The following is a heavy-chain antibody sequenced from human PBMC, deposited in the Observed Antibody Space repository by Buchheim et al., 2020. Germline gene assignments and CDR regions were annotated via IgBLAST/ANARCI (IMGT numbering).Heavy chain of an antibody. J-gene: IGHJ4*02. CDR1: GFIFSIYE. V-gene: IGHV3-48*03. CDR2: IDGSGSTI. Sequence: EVQLVESGGGLVQPGGSLRLSCAASGFIFSIYEMNWVRQAPGKGLEWVSCIDGSGSTIFYAASVKGRSTISRDNAKNSLYLQMNSLRAEDTAVYYCAREPIVGAGKFDFWGQGTL. CDR3: AREPIVGAGKFDF. D-gene: IGHD1-26*01.